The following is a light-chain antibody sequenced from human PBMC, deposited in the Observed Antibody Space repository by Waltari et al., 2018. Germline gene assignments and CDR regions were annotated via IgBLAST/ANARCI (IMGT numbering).Light chain of an antibody. V-gene: IGKV1-9*01. J-gene: IGKJ4*01. CDR1: QGISSY. CDR3: QQLNVYPLT. Sequence: DIQLTQSPSFLSASVGDRVTITCRASQGISSYLAWYQQNPGKAPKLLIYAASTLQSGVPSTFSGSGSGTEFTLTISSLQPEDFATYYCQQLNVYPLTFGGGTKVEIK. CDR2: AAS.